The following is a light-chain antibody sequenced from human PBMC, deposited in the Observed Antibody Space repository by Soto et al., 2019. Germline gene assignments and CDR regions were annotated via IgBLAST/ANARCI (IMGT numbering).Light chain of an antibody. CDR1: QDIKNY. Sequence: DIQMTQSPSSLSASVGDRVTITCQASQDIKNYLNWYQQKPGEAPKILIYEASSLGTGVPSRFSGGGYGSHVTFTISSLQPEDFATYYCQHYVNLPLTFGGGTKVEVK. CDR3: QHYVNLPLT. J-gene: IGKJ4*02. CDR2: EAS. V-gene: IGKV1-33*01.